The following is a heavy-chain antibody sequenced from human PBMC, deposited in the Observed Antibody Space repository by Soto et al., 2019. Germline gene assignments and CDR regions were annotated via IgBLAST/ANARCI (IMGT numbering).Heavy chain of an antibody. J-gene: IGHJ4*02. CDR2: IYYSGST. Sequence: SETLSLTCTVSGGSISSSSYYWGWIRQPPGKGLEWIGSIYYSGSTYYNPSLKSRVTISVDTSKNQFSLKLSSVTAADTAVYYCARQLRYFDWLLPYYYFDYWGQGTLVTVSS. CDR3: ARQLRYFDWLLPYYYFDY. CDR1: GGSISSSSYY. V-gene: IGHV4-39*01. D-gene: IGHD3-9*01.